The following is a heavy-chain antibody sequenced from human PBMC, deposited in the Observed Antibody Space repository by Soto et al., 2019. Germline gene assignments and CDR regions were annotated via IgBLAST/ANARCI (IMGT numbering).Heavy chain of an antibody. D-gene: IGHD7-27*01. CDR1: GGSISRGGYY. Sequence: QVQLQESGPGLVKPSQTLSLTCSVSGGSISRGGYYWSWIRQHPGEGLEYIGYIYGTGATYYKPSLKSRVSISADTSKNQFSLKLSSVTGADTAVYFCARIAVPGASYWGQGTLVTVSS. V-gene: IGHV4-31*03. CDR2: IYGTGAT. CDR3: ARIAVPGASY. J-gene: IGHJ4*02.